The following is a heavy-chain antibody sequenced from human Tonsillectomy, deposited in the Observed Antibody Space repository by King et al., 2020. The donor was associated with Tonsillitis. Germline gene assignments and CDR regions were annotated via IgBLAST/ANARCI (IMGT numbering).Heavy chain of an antibody. CDR1: GGSISNYY. V-gene: IGHV4-59*08. CDR3: ARHGSGRGYFDY. Sequence: VQLQESGPGLVKPSETLSLTCTVSGGSISNYYWSWIRQPPGKGLEWIGYIFYSGCTNYSPSLRSRGTISVDTSNNQFSLNLTSVTAADTAVYYCARHGSGRGYFDYWGQGTLVTVSS. D-gene: IGHD3-10*01. CDR2: IFYSGCT. J-gene: IGHJ4*02.